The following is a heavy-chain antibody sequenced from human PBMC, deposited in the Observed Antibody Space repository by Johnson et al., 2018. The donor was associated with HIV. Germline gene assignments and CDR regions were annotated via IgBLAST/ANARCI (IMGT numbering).Heavy chain of an antibody. CDR1: GFTFSSYA. D-gene: IGHD6-6*01. Sequence: QVQLVESGGGVVQPGRSLRLSCAASGFTFSSYAMHWVRQAPGTGLEWVAVISSDGSNNSYADSVKGRFTISRDNSKNTLYLQMNSLRAEDTAVYYCARGGQLVAFDIWGQGTMVTVSS. CDR3: ARGGQLVAFDI. V-gene: IGHV3-30*04. J-gene: IGHJ3*02. CDR2: ISSDGSNN.